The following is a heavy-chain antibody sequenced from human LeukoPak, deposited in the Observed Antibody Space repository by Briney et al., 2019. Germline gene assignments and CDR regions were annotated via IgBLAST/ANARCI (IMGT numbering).Heavy chain of an antibody. J-gene: IGHJ4*02. V-gene: IGHV4-59*01. CDR2: IYYSGST. Sequence: SETLSLTCTVSGGSISSYYWSWIRQPPGKGLEWIGYIYYSGSTNYNPSLRSRVTILVDTSKNQFSLELSSVTAADTAVYYCARVSMIRGFDYWGQGTLVTVSS. CDR3: ARVSMIRGFDY. CDR1: GGSISSYY. D-gene: IGHD3-22*01.